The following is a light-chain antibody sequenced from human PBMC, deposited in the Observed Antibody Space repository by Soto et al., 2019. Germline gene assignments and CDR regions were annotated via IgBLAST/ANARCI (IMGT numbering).Light chain of an antibody. CDR3: KSYAGSNTYV. CDR2: EVV. V-gene: IGLV2-8*01. CDR1: KNDIGVYDF. J-gene: IGLJ1*01. Sequence: SVLTRPPSASGSPGQSVTIPCPGTKNDIGVYDFVSWYQHHPGKAPRLIMYEVVQRPSGVPDRFSGSKSGNTASLTVSGLQAADEADYFCKSYAGSNTYVFGSGTKV.